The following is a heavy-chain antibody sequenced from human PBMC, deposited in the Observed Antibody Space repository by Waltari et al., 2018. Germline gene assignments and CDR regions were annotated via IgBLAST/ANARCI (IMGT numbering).Heavy chain of an antibody. CDR1: GGSISRGSYY. D-gene: IGHD6-6*01. V-gene: IGHV4-61*02. CDR3: ARASGSSYHEYFDY. Sequence: QVQLQESGPGLVKPSQTLSLTCPVSGGSISRGSYYWSWLGRPAGKGLEWIGRIYTSGSTNYNPSLKSRVTISVDTSKNQFSLKLSSVTAADTAVYYCARASGSSYHEYFDYWGQGTLVTVSS. CDR2: IYTSGST. J-gene: IGHJ4*02.